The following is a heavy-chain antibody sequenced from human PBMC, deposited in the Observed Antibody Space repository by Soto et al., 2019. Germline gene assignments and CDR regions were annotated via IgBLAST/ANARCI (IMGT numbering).Heavy chain of an antibody. Sequence: SETLSLTCAASGGSISSGGYSWSWIRQPPGKGLEWIGYIYHSGSTYYNPSLKNRVTISVDRSKNQFSLKLSSVTAADTAVYYCARGGNDYCYDSSESQDAFDIWGQGTMVTVS. CDR1: GGSISSGGYS. J-gene: IGHJ3*02. CDR2: IYHSGST. V-gene: IGHV4-30-2*01. CDR3: ARGGNDYCYDSSESQDAFDI. D-gene: IGHD3-22*01.